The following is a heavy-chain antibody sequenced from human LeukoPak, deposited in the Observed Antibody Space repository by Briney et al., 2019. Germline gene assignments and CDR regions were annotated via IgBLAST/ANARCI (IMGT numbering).Heavy chain of an antibody. CDR2: ISSSSSTI. Sequence: GGSLRLSCAASGFTFSSYSMNWVRQAPGKGLEWVSYISSSSSTIYYADSVKGRFTISRDNAKNSLYLKMNSLRAEDTAVYYCARDSIRGGGLRYFDWLYYFDYWGQGTLVTVSS. J-gene: IGHJ4*02. CDR1: GFTFSSYS. V-gene: IGHV3-48*01. D-gene: IGHD3-9*01. CDR3: ARDSIRGGGLRYFDWLYYFDY.